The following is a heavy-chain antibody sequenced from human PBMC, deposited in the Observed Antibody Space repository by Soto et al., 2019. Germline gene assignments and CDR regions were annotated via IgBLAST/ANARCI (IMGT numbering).Heavy chain of an antibody. CDR1: GFTFSSYA. V-gene: IGHV3-30-3*01. Sequence: PGGSLRLSCAASGFTFSSYAMHWVRQAPGKGLEWVAVISYDGSNKYYADSVKGRFTISRDNSKNTLYLQMNSLRAEDTAVYYCARSRKWYLNGYSYEYYYYGMDVWGQGTTVTVSS. CDR2: ISYDGSNK. D-gene: IGHD5-18*01. CDR3: ARSRKWYLNGYSYEYYYYGMDV. J-gene: IGHJ6*02.